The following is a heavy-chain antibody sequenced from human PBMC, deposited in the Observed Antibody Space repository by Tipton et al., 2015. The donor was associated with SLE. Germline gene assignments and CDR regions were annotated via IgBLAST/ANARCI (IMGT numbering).Heavy chain of an antibody. D-gene: IGHD2-2*01. Sequence: TLSLTCTVSGASMSGDYWSWIRQPPGGGLEWIGYVFYSGSTRYNPSLQSRVSFSIDTSKSQFSPRLSSVTAADTAVYYCARHMSVTYANFDVWGQGTVVTVSS. CDR2: VFYSGST. V-gene: IGHV4-59*08. CDR3: ARHMSVTYANFDV. CDR1: GASMSGDY. J-gene: IGHJ3*01.